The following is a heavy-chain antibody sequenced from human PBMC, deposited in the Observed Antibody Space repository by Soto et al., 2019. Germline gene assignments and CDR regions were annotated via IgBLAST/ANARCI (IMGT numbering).Heavy chain of an antibody. CDR3: ARGVAGIAGWFDP. V-gene: IGHV4-4*02. CDR1: GDSISSDYW. D-gene: IGHD6-19*01. J-gene: IGHJ5*02. Sequence: SETLSLTCAVSGDSISSDYWWSWVRQTPGKGLEWIGDMYHRGSTNYNPSLKSRVTISVDKSKNQFSLKLSPVTAADTAVYYCARGVAGIAGWFDPWGQGTLVTV. CDR2: MYHRGST.